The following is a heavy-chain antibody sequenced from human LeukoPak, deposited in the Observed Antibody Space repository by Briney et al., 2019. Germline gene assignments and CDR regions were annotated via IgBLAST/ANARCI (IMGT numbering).Heavy chain of an antibody. D-gene: IGHD3-22*01. V-gene: IGHV4-34*01. CDR3: ARGHRAGLLPAFDI. CDR1: GGSFSGYY. Sequence: SETLSLTCAVYGGSFSGYYWSWIRQPPGKGLEWIGKINHSGSTNYNPSLKSRVTISVDTSKNQFSLKLSSVTAADTAVYYCARGHRAGLLPAFDIWGQGTMVTVSS. J-gene: IGHJ3*02. CDR2: INHSGST.